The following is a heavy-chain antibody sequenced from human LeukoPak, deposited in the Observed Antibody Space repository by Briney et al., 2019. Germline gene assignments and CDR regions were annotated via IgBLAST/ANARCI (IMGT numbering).Heavy chain of an antibody. CDR2: ISGSGGST. D-gene: IGHD3-3*01. V-gene: IGHV3-23*01. Sequence: PGGALRLSCAASGFTFSSYAMSWGREAAGKGLEGGSAISGSGGSTYYADSVKGRFTISRDNSKNTLYLQMNSLRAEDTAVYYCAKDSQHFGAHQGFDYWGQGTLVTVSS. J-gene: IGHJ4*02. CDR1: GFTFSSYA. CDR3: AKDSQHFGAHQGFDY.